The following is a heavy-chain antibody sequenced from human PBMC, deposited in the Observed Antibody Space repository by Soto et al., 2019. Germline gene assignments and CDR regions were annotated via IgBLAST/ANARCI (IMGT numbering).Heavy chain of an antibody. V-gene: IGHV4-34*01. J-gene: IGHJ6*02. D-gene: IGHD2-2*01. CDR2: INHSGST. CDR1: GGAFSGYY. CDR3: ARDDGYQVPYGMDV. Sequence: PSETLSLTCDVYGGAFSGYYWSWIRQPPGKGLEWFGEINHSGSTNYNPSLKRRVTISVDTSKNQFSLKLSSVTAADTAVYSCARDDGYQVPYGMDVWGQGTTVTVSS.